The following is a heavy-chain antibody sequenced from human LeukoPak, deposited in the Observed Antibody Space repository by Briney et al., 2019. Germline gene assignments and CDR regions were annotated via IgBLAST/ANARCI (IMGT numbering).Heavy chain of an antibody. CDR3: ARGRKGGRSSWYDDNWFDP. Sequence: SETLSLTCAVSGGSISSGGYSWSWIRQPPGKGLEWIGYIYHSGSTYYNPSLKSRVTISVDRSKNQFSLKLSSVTAADTAVYYCARGRKGGRSSWYDDNWFDPWGQGTLVTVSS. V-gene: IGHV4-30-2*01. J-gene: IGHJ5*02. CDR2: IYHSGST. CDR1: GGSISSGGYS. D-gene: IGHD6-13*01.